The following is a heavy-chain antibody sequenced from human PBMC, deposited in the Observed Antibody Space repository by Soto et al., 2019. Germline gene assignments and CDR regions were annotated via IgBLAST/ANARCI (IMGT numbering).Heavy chain of an antibody. Sequence: GASVKVSCKASGYTFTGYYMHWVRQAPGQGLEWMGWINPNSGGTNYAQKFQGWVTMTRDTSISTAYMELSRLRSDDTAVYYCARTSGSGSDNYYYYYMDVWGKGTTVTISS. CDR1: GYTFTGYY. J-gene: IGHJ6*03. CDR3: ARTSGSGSDNYYYYYMDV. CDR2: INPNSGGT. D-gene: IGHD3-10*01. V-gene: IGHV1-2*04.